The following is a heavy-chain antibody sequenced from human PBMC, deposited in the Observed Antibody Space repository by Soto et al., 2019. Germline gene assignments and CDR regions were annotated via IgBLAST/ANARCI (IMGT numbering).Heavy chain of an antibody. CDR2: MSYDGGRT. J-gene: IGHJ5*02. Sequence: QVQLVESGGGVVQPGGSLRLSCATSGFTFTSYAMHWVRQAPGKGLEWVAVMSYDGGRTDYADAVKGRFTISRDTSKNTLSLQMNNLRPDDTAMYYCARDRPYGDPNWFAPWGQGTLVTVSS. CDR1: GFTFTSYA. D-gene: IGHD4-17*01. V-gene: IGHV3-30-3*01. CDR3: ARDRPYGDPNWFAP.